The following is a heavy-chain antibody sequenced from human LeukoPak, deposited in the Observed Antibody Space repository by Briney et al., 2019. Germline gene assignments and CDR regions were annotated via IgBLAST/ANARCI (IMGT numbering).Heavy chain of an antibody. J-gene: IGHJ3*02. V-gene: IGHV1-69*13. D-gene: IGHD2-2*01. CDR3: ARVREYQLLSSAFDI. CDR1: GGTFSSYA. Sequence: GASGKVSCKASGGTFSSYAISWLRQAPGQGLEWMEGITPIFGTANYAQKFQGRVTITADESTSTAYMELSSLRSEDTAVYYCARVREYQLLSSAFDIWGQGTMVTVSS. CDR2: ITPIFGTA.